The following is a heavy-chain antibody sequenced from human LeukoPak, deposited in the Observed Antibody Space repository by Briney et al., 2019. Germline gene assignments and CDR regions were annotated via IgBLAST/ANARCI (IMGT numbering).Heavy chain of an antibody. CDR1: GFTVSSKY. V-gene: IGHV3-53*01. CDR3: ARGCSSTSCYGFDY. J-gene: IGHJ4*02. Sequence: GGSLRLSCAASGFTVSSKYMSWVRHAAGKGLEFVSVIYSGGSTYYADSVKGRFTISRDNSKNTLYLQMNSLRAEDTAVYYCARGCSSTSCYGFDYWGQGTLVTVSS. D-gene: IGHD2-2*01. CDR2: IYSGGST.